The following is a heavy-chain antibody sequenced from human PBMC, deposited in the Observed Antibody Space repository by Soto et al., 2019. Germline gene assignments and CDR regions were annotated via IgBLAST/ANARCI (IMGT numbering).Heavy chain of an antibody. J-gene: IGHJ4*02. D-gene: IGHD4-17*01. CDR1: GGSISSGGYY. Sequence: SEPLSLTCTVSGGSISSGGYYWSWIRQHPGKGLEWIGYIYYSGSTYYNPSLKSRVTISVDTSKNQFSLKLSSVTAADTAVYYCARTIYGDSSFDYWGQGTLVTVSS. V-gene: IGHV4-30-4*08. CDR2: IYYSGST. CDR3: ARTIYGDSSFDY.